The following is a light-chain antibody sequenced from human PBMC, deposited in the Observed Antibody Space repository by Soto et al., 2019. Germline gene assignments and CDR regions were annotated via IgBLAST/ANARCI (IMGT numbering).Light chain of an antibody. J-gene: IGLJ1*01. CDR2: DVS. Sequence: QSVLTQPRSVSGSPGQSVTISCTGTSSDVGGYNYVSWYQQHPGKAPELMIYDVSKWPSGVPDRFSGSKSGNTASLTISGLQAEDEADYYCCSYAGSYTHVFGTGTKLTVL. V-gene: IGLV2-11*01. CDR3: CSYAGSYTHV. CDR1: SSDVGGYNY.